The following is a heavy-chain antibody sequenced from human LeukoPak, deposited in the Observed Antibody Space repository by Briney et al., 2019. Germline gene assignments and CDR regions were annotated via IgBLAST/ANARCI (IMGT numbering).Heavy chain of an antibody. J-gene: IGHJ4*02. Sequence: SETLSLTCTVSGGSFNTCYWSWIRQPPGEGREGFGLFYYTGTNKFNPSLKSRVTLSVDTSKNHFSLKLRSVTAPDPAGYYWAGTGANGIKAAGNLRYWGQGTLVIVSS. CDR3: AGTGANGIKAAGNLRY. CDR2: FYYTGTN. D-gene: IGHD6-13*01. CDR1: GGSFNTCY. V-gene: IGHV4-59*12.